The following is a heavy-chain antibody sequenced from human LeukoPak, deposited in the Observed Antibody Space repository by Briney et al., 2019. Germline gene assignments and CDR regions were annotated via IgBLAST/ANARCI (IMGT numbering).Heavy chain of an antibody. V-gene: IGHV4-59*01. J-gene: IGHJ5*02. D-gene: IGHD6-13*01. CDR3: ARARIAAALGDWFDP. CDR2: IYYSGST. Sequence: SETLSLTCTVSGGSISSYYWSWIRQPPGKGLEWIGYIYYSGSTNYNPSLKSRVTISVDTSKNQFSLKLSSVTAADTAVYYCARARIAAALGDWFDPWGQGTLVTVSS. CDR1: GGSISSYY.